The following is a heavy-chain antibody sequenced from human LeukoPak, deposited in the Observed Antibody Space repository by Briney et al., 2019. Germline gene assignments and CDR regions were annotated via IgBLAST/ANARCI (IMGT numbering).Heavy chain of an antibody. V-gene: IGHV1-2*06. Sequence: GASVKVSCKASGYTFTGYYMHWVRQAPGQGLEWMGRINPNSGGTDYAQKFQGRVTMTRDTSISTAYMELSRLRSDDTAVYYCARDRITMVRGVYNWFDPWGQGTPVTVSS. D-gene: IGHD3-10*01. CDR1: GYTFTGYY. CDR2: INPNSGGT. J-gene: IGHJ5*02. CDR3: ARDRITMVRGVYNWFDP.